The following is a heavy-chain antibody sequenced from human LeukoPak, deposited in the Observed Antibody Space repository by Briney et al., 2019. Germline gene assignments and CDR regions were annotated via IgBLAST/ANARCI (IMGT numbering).Heavy chain of an antibody. D-gene: IGHD6-13*01. Sequence: GGSLRLSCAASGFTFSSYWMHWVRQAPGKGLVWVSRINSDGSSTSYADSVKGRFTISRDNAKNTLYLQMNSLRAEDTAVYYCAREPVEAAAGGYYYYYYMDVWGQGTLVTVSS. CDR1: GFTFSSYW. V-gene: IGHV3-74*01. J-gene: IGHJ6*03. CDR2: INSDGSST. CDR3: AREPVEAAAGGYYYYYYMDV.